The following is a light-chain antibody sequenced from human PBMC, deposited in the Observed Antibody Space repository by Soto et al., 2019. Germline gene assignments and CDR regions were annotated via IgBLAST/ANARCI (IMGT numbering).Light chain of an antibody. CDR2: EVS. CDR3: SSFAGSKYV. J-gene: IGLJ1*01. Sequence: QSALTQPPSASGSPGQSVTISCTGTSSDVGAYNSVSWYQQHPGKVPKVMIYEVSKRPSGVPDRFSGSKSGNTASLTVSGLQPEDEADYYCSSFAGSKYVFGTGTKVT. V-gene: IGLV2-8*01. CDR1: SSDVGAYNS.